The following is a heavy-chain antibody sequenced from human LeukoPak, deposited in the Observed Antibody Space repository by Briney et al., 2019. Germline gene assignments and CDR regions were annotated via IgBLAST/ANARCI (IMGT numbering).Heavy chain of an antibody. CDR3: AREPLVVNYNDAFDI. CDR2: IYTSGST. J-gene: IGHJ3*02. V-gene: IGHV4-4*07. Sequence: PSETLSLTCTVSGASITSYYWSWIRLPAGKGLEWIGRIYTSGSTNYNPSLKSRVTMSVGTSKNQFSLKLSSVTAADTAVYYCAREPLVVNYNDAFDIWGQGTMVTVPS. CDR1: GASITSYY. D-gene: IGHD2-15*01.